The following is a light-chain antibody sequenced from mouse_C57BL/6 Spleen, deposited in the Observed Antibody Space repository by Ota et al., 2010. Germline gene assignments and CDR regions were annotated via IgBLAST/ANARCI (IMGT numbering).Light chain of an antibody. CDR1: QNVGNN. CDR3: QQYNNYPLT. Sequence: DIVMTQSQKFMSTSIGDRVSVTCKASQNVGNNVAWYQQKSGQSPKALIYSASYRYSGVPDRFTGSGTGTDFTLTISNVQSEDLAEYFCQQYNNYPLTFGSGTKLEI. CDR2: SAS. V-gene: IGKV6-15*01. J-gene: IGKJ4*01.